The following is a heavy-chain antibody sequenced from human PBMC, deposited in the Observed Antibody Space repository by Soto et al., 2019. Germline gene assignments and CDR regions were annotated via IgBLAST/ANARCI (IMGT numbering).Heavy chain of an antibody. CDR2: ISHSGST. CDR3: AREGGVLRLSNWLDP. J-gene: IGHJ5*02. CDR1: GDSVSSDSYY. Sequence: QLQLQESGPGLVKPSDTLSLTCTVSGDSVSSDSYYWSWIRQPPGKRLEWIGYISHSGSTSYNPSLQSRVSMSIDTSKNQFFLELSSVTAADTAIYYCAREGGVLRLSNWLDPWGQGTLVTVSA. D-gene: IGHD3-3*01. V-gene: IGHV4-61*01.